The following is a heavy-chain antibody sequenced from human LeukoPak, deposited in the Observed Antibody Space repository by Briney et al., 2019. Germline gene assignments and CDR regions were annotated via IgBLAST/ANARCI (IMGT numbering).Heavy chain of an antibody. J-gene: IGHJ4*02. CDR1: GYSFATYW. Sequence: GESLKISCKGSGYSFATYWIGWVRQMSGRGLELMGIVYPGESDARYGPSFQGQVIISADKSSNTASLQWSSLKASDTAMYYCARQGVGYSGYDLGDYFDYWGQGTLVTVSS. CDR3: ARQGVGYSGYDLGDYFDY. D-gene: IGHD5-12*01. V-gene: IGHV5-51*01. CDR2: VYPGESDA.